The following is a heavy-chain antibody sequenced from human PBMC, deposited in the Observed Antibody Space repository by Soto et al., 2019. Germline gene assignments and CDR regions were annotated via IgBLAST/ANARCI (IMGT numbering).Heavy chain of an antibody. CDR3: ARDSSGWYGFDY. D-gene: IGHD6-19*01. CDR1: GFSLSTSGVG. J-gene: IGHJ4*02. Sequence: QITLKESGPTLVKPTQSLTLTCTFSGFSLSTSGVGVGWIRQPPGKALEWLALIYWDGDKRYSPSLRSRLTIXQXXSKNQVVLTMTNMDPVDTATYYCARDSSGWYGFDYWGQGALVTVSS. V-gene: IGHV2-5*02. CDR2: IYWDGDK.